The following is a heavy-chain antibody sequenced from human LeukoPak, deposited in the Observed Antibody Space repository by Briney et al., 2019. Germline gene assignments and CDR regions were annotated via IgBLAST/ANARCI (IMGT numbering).Heavy chain of an antibody. CDR2: INQDGSAK. CDR3: ARDSGYNAFDY. CDR1: GFTFSFYS. D-gene: IGHD5-12*01. Sequence: PGGSLRLSCAASGFTFSFYSMNWVRQAPGRGLEWLANINQDGSAKTCVDSVKGRFTISRDNAKNSLYLQMNSLRAEDTAMYYCARDSGYNAFDYWGQGTLVTVSS. V-gene: IGHV3-7*05. J-gene: IGHJ4*02.